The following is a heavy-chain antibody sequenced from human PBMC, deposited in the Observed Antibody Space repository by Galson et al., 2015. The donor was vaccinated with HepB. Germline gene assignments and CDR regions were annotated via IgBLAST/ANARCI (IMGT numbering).Heavy chain of an antibody. Sequence: SVKVSCKASGYAFTTYDINWVRQATGQGLEWMGWMNPDTGNTGYAQKFQGRVTMTRNTSITTAYMELSSLTSEDTAVYYCARVPTITPKKPTKAFDPWGQGTLVTVSS. CDR2: MNPDTGNT. V-gene: IGHV1-8*01. J-gene: IGHJ5*02. CDR1: GYAFTTYD. CDR3: ARVPTITPKKPTKAFDP. D-gene: IGHD4-11*01.